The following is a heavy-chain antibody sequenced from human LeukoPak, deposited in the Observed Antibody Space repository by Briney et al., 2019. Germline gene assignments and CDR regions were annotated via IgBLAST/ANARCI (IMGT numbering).Heavy chain of an antibody. CDR2: INPNSGDT. V-gene: IGHV1-2*02. Sequence: ASVKVSCKASGYTFTGFYMRWVRQAPGQGLEWMGWINPNSGDTNYAQKFRGRVTMTRDTSITTAYMELSRLISDDTAVYFCARGRVATNFDYWGQGTLVTVSS. CDR1: GYTFTGFY. CDR3: ARGRVATNFDY. J-gene: IGHJ4*02. D-gene: IGHD5-12*01.